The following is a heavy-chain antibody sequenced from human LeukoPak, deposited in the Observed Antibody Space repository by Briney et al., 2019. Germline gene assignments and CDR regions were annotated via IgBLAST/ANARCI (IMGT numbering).Heavy chain of an antibody. D-gene: IGHD6-19*01. J-gene: IGHJ4*02. Sequence: GASVKVSCKASGYTFTTYAIHWVRRAPGHRLEWMGCINTDDGDTKYSQKFQGRVTITRDTSASTAYMELSSLKSEDTAVYFCARGAVADFPFDYWGQGTLVTVSS. CDR1: GYTFTTYA. CDR2: INTDDGDT. V-gene: IGHV1-3*04. CDR3: ARGAVADFPFDY.